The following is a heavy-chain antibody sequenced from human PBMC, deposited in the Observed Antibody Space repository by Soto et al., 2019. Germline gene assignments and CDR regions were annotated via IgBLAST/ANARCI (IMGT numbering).Heavy chain of an antibody. CDR2: INVDNGNT. Sequence: QIQLVQSGADVRKPGASVKVSCTASGYTCTTYAMHWVRQAPGQRPEWMGWINVDNGNTKYSQNFQGRVTITRDTSASTAYMELSGLTYGDTGVYFCARDGRYRYGSYSHYGMDVWGQGTTVIVSS. D-gene: IGHD3-16*02. V-gene: IGHV1-3*01. CDR3: ARDGRYRYGSYSHYGMDV. J-gene: IGHJ6*02. CDR1: GYTCTTYA.